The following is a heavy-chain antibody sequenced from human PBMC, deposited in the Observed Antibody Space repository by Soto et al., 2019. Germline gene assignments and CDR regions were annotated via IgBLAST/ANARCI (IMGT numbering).Heavy chain of an antibody. CDR1: GGSFSGYY. V-gene: IGHV4-34*01. CDR2: INHSGST. D-gene: IGHD6-19*01. J-gene: IGHJ4*02. CDR3: ARGPLHSSGWYGAY. Sequence: PSETLSLTCAVYGGSFSGYYWSWIRQPPGKGLEWIGEINHSGSTNYNPSLKSRVTISVDTSKNQFSLKLSSVTAADTAVYYCARGPLHSSGWYGAYWGQGTLVTVSS.